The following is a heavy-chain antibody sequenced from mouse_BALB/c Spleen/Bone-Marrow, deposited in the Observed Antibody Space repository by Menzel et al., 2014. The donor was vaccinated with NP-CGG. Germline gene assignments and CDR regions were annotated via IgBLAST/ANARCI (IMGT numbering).Heavy chain of an antibody. CDR1: GYTFSSYW. J-gene: IGHJ2*01. CDR2: ILPGSGST. V-gene: IGHV1-9*01. Sequence: VQRVESGAELMKPGASMKISCKATGYTFSSYWIEWVKQRPGHGPEWIGEILPGSGSTNYNEQFKGKATFTADASSSTAYMELSSLTSEDSAVYYCARFYYGNPTGYFDYWGQGTTLTVSS. CDR3: ARFYYGNPTGYFDY. D-gene: IGHD2-1*01.